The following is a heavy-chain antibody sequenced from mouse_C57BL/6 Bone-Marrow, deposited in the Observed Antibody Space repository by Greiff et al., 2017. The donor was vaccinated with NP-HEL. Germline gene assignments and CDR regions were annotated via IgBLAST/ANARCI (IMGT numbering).Heavy chain of an antibody. CDR1: GYTFTSYW. CDR3: TSGITTVVADY. D-gene: IGHD1-1*01. J-gene: IGHJ2*01. CDR2: IYPGNSDT. V-gene: IGHV1-5*01. Sequence: VQLQQSGTVLARPGASVKMSCKTSGYTFTSYWMHWVKQRPGQGLEWIGAIYPGNSDTSYNQKFKGKAKLTAVTSASTAYMEHSSLTNEDSAVYYCTSGITTVVADYWGQGTTLTVSS.